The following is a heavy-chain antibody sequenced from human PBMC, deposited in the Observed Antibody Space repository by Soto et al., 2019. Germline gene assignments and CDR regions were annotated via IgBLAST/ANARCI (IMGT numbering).Heavy chain of an antibody. CDR1: GYTFTSYY. CDR3: ARDAYYDFWSGYSGIDY. CDR2: INPSGGST. J-gene: IGHJ4*02. D-gene: IGHD3-3*01. Sequence: QVQLVQSGAEVKKPGASVKVSCKASGYTFTSYYMHWVRQAPGQGLEWMGIINPSGGSTSYAQKFQGRVTMTRDTSTSTVYMELSSLRSEDTAVYYCARDAYYDFWSGYSGIDYWGQGTLVTVSS. V-gene: IGHV1-46*03.